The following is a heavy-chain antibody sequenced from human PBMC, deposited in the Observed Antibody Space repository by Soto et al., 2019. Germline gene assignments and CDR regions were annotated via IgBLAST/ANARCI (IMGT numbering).Heavy chain of an antibody. J-gene: IGHJ4*02. V-gene: IGHV3-30*18. CDR3: AKEMYPRTVLDSSSPWGDY. CDR2: MSYAGTYK. Sequence: QVQLVESGGGVVQPGRSQRLSCAVSGFTFSDYGMHWVRQAPGKGLEWVAVMSYAGTYKYYADSVKGRFTISRDLSGNTLFLQMNSLRLEDTAVYFCAKEMYPRTVLDSSSPWGDYWGQGTLVTVSS. D-gene: IGHD6-6*01. CDR1: GFTFSDYG.